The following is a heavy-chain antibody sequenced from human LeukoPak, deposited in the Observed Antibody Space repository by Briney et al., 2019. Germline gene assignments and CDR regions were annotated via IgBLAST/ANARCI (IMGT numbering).Heavy chain of an antibody. CDR2: IKQDGSEK. Sequence: GGSLRLSCAASGFTFSSYWMSWVRQAPGKGLEWVANIKQDGSEKYYVDSVKGRFTISRDNAKNSLYLQMNSLRAEDTAVYYCARGRSIGWYVPARYWSYYFDYGGQGTLVTVSS. CDR1: GFTFSSYW. J-gene: IGHJ4*02. CDR3: ARGRSIGWYVPARYWSYYFDY. V-gene: IGHV3-7*01. D-gene: IGHD6-19*01.